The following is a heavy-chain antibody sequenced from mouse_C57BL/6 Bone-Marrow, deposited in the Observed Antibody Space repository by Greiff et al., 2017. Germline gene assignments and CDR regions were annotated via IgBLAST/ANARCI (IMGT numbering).Heavy chain of an antibody. D-gene: IGHD1-1*01. CDR1: GYTFTSYG. Sequence: QVQLQQSGAELARPGASVKLSCKASGYTFTSYGISWVKQRTGQGLEWIGEIYPRSGNTYYNEKFKGKATLTADKSSSTAYMEIRSLTSEDSAVYFCARDYGRYWYFDVWGTGTTVTVSS. CDR2: IYPRSGNT. CDR3: ARDYGRYWYFDV. J-gene: IGHJ1*03. V-gene: IGHV1-81*01.